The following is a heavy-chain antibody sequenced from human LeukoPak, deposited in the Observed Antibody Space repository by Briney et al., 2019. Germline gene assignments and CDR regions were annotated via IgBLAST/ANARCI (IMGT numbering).Heavy chain of an antibody. CDR3: AKAWDWY. CDR1: GFTFSSYS. J-gene: IGHJ4*02. CDR2: ISSSSTI. D-gene: IGHD3/OR15-3a*01. Sequence: GGSLRLSCAASGFTFSSYSMNWVRQAPGKGLEWVSYISSSSTIYYADSVKGRFTISRDNAKNSLYLQMNSLRAEDTAVYYCAKAWDWYWGQGTLVTVSS. V-gene: IGHV3-48*04.